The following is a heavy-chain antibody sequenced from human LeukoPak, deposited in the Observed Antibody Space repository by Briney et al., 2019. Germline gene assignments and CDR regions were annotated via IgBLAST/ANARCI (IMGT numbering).Heavy chain of an antibody. Sequence: PGGSLRLSCAASGFTFSSYDIHWLRQAPGKGVVWVAVISYGGCHKYYADCVKGRFTISRDNSKNTLYLQMNSLRAEDTAVYYCARGLVAADEYVDYWGQGTLVTVSS. CDR3: ARGLVAADEYVDY. J-gene: IGHJ4*02. V-gene: IGHV3-30*04. D-gene: IGHD2-15*01. CDR2: ISYGGCHK. CDR1: GFTFSSYD.